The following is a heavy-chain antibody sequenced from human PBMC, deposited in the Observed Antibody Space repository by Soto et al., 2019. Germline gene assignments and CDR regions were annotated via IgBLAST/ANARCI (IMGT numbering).Heavy chain of an antibody. CDR2: IYYSGST. CDR1: GGSIISYY. Sequence: SETLSLTCTVSGGSIISYYWSWIRQPPWKGLEWIGYIYYSGSTNYNPSLKSRVTISVDTSKNQLSLKLSSVTAADTAVYYCARGLGDYYDSSGYYLWYFDYWGQGTLVTSPQ. CDR3: ARGLGDYYDSSGYYLWYFDY. J-gene: IGHJ4*02. D-gene: IGHD3-22*01. V-gene: IGHV4-59*01.